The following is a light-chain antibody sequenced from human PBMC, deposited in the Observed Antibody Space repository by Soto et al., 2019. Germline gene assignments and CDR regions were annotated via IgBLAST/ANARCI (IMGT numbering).Light chain of an antibody. CDR2: GAS. CDR3: QQYGSSHSWT. V-gene: IGKV3-20*01. Sequence: EIVLTQSPGTLSLSPGERATLSCRASQSVSSSYLAWYQQKPGQAPRLLIYGASSRATGIPDRFSGSGSGKDFTLTISRLEPEDFAVYYCQQYGSSHSWTFGQGTKVEIK. CDR1: QSVSSSY. J-gene: IGKJ1*01.